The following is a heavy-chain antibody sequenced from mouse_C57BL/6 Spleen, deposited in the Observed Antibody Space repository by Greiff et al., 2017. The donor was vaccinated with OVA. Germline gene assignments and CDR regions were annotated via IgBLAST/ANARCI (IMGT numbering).Heavy chain of an antibody. Sequence: EVKLMESGGDLVKPGGSLKLSCAASGFTFSSYGMSWVRQTPDKRLEWVATISSGGSYTYYPDSVKGRFTISRDNAKNTLYLQMSSLKSEDTAMYYCARLYGSSYYCDYWGQGTTLTVSS. CDR2: ISSGGSYT. CDR1: GFTFSSYG. D-gene: IGHD1-1*01. CDR3: ARLYGSSYYCDY. J-gene: IGHJ2*01. V-gene: IGHV5-6*01.